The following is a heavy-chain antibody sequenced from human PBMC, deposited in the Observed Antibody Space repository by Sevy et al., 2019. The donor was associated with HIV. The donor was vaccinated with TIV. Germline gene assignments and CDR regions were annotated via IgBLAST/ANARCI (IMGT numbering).Heavy chain of an antibody. J-gene: IGHJ3*02. CDR2: IYHSGST. D-gene: IGHD3-22*01. V-gene: IGHV4-4*02. CDR3: ARRHYYDSSGYYIDAFDI. CDR1: GGSISSSNW. Sequence: SETLSLTCAVSGGSISSSNWWSWVRQPPGKGLEWIGEIYHSGSTNYNPSLKSRVTISVDKSKNQFSLKLSSVTAADTAVYYCARRHYYDSSGYYIDAFDIWGQGTMVTVSS.